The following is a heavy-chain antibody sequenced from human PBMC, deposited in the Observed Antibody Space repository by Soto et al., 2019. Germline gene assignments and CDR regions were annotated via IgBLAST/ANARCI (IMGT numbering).Heavy chain of an antibody. D-gene: IGHD6-6*01. Sequence: QVQLVQSGAEVKKPGASVKVSCKTSGYTFSSYGFSWVRQAPGQGLEWIGWISGYNGNTNYSQRFKGRGTMTTDTSTSTAYMELRSLRSDDTAVYYCAREGQLGYWGQGTLVTVSS. CDR2: ISGYNGNT. CDR3: AREGQLGY. CDR1: GYTFSSYG. J-gene: IGHJ4*02. V-gene: IGHV1-18*01.